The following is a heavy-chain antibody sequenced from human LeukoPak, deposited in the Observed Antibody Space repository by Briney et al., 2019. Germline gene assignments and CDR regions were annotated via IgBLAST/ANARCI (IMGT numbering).Heavy chain of an antibody. CDR2: ISAYNGNT. CDR1: GYTFTSYG. D-gene: IGHD3-22*01. CDR3: ARDWTTYDSSGYFGRAIDY. J-gene: IGHJ4*02. Sequence: ASVKVSCKASGYTFTSYGISWVRQAPGQGLEWRGWISAYNGNTNYAQKLQGRVTMTTDTSTSTAYMELRSLRSDDTAVYYCARDWTTYDSSGYFGRAIDYWGQGTLVTVSS. V-gene: IGHV1-18*01.